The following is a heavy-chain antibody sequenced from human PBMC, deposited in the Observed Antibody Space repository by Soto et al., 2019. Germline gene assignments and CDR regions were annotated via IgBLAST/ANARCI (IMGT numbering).Heavy chain of an antibody. Sequence: QITLKESGPTLVKPTQTLTLTCTFSGFSFSTSGVGVGWIRQPPGKALEWLALIYWNDDRRYSPSLKSRLTITKDTSKHQVFLTLTNMDPVDTATYYCVSGSFPNWFDPWGQGTLVTVSS. V-gene: IGHV2-5*01. D-gene: IGHD3-10*01. CDR2: IYWNDDR. CDR1: GFSFSTSGVG. CDR3: VSGSFPNWFDP. J-gene: IGHJ5*02.